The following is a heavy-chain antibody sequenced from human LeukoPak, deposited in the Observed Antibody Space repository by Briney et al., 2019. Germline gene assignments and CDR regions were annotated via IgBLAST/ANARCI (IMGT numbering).Heavy chain of an antibody. V-gene: IGHV4-59*01. J-gene: IGHJ6*03. CDR2: VYYTGTT. CDR1: GGSISGYY. D-gene: IGHD3-9*01. CDR3: ARLLPNSLPGLPYNYHYMDV. Sequence: PSGTLSLTCTVSGGSISGYYWAWVRQSPGRRLEYIGYVYYTGTTDYNPSLRGRVVISVDTSKNQFSLHLVSVIAADTAIYYCARLLPNSLPGLPYNYHYMDVWGKGTTVAVSS.